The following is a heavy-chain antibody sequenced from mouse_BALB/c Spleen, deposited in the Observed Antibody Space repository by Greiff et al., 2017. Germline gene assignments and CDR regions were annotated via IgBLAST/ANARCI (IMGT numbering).Heavy chain of an antibody. V-gene: IGHV1-7*01. J-gene: IGHJ2*01. CDR1: GYTFTSYW. Sequence: QVHVKQSGAELAKPGASVKMSCKASGYTFTSYWMHWVKQRPGQGLEWIGYINPSTGYTEYNQKFKDKATLTADKSSSTAYMQLSSLTSEDSAVYYCARWMITTLFDYWGQGTTLTVSS. CDR3: ARWMITTLFDY. D-gene: IGHD2-4*01. CDR2: INPSTGYT.